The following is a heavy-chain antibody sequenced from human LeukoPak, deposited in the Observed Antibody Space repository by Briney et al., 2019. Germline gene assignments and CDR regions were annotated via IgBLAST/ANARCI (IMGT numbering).Heavy chain of an antibody. CDR2: ISSSGSTI. D-gene: IGHD3-10*01. J-gene: IGHJ5*02. Sequence: GGSLRLSCAASGFTFSSYEMNWVRQAPGKGLEWVSYISSSGSTIYYADSVKGRFTISRDNSKNTLYLQMNSLRAEDTAVYYCAKFEAFGEPFDWFDPWGQGTLVTVSS. V-gene: IGHV3-48*03. CDR1: GFTFSSYE. CDR3: AKFEAFGEPFDWFDP.